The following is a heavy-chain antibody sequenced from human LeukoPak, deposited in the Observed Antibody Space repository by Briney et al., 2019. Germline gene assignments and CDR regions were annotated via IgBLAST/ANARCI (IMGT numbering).Heavy chain of an antibody. CDR2: ISSSGNII. CDR1: GFTFSSYE. J-gene: IGHJ4*02. Sequence: GGSLRLSCAASGFTFSSYEMNWVRQAPVKGLVWVSYISSSGNIISYADSVKGRFTISRDNAKNSLYLQMNSLRAEDTAVYYCARVTYGDYGWGQGTLVTVSS. V-gene: IGHV3-48*03. CDR3: ARVTYGDYG. D-gene: IGHD4-17*01.